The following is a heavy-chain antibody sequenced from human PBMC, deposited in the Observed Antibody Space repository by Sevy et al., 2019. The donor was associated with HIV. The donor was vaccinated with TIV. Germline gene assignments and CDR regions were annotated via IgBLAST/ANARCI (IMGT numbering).Heavy chain of an antibody. D-gene: IGHD3-3*01. CDR3: TTKHGFWSGYYYFDY. CDR2: IKSKTDGGTT. V-gene: IGHV3-15*01. CDR1: GLTFNNAW. Sequence: GGSLRLSCAASGLTFNNAWMTWVRQAPGMGLEWVGRIKSKTDGGTTDYAAPVKSRFTISRDDSKTTLYLQMNSLKTEDTAVYYCTTKHGFWSGYYYFDYWGQGTLVTVSS. J-gene: IGHJ4*02.